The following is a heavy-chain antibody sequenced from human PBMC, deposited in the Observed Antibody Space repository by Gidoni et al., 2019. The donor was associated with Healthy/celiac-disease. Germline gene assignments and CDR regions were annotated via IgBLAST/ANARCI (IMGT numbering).Heavy chain of an antibody. Sequence: QVQLVESGGGLVKPGGSLRLSCAASGFTFSDYYLTWIRQAPRKGLEWVSYISSSGSTIYYADSVKCRFTISRDNAKNSLYLQMNSLRAEDTAVYYCARERLPSSRYCSSTSCYNNWFDPWGQGTLVTVSS. CDR2: ISSSGSTI. V-gene: IGHV3-11*01. CDR1: GFTFSDYY. D-gene: IGHD2-2*02. J-gene: IGHJ5*02. CDR3: ARERLPSSRYCSSTSCYNNWFDP.